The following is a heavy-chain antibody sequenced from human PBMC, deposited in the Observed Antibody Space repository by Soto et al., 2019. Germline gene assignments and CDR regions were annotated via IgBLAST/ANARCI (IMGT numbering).Heavy chain of an antibody. J-gene: IGHJ4*02. Sequence: EVQLLESGGGLVQPGGSLRLSCAASGFTFSNYAMSWVRQAPGKGLEWVSAISGPGDSTYFADSVKGRFTISRDNSKNTLYLQMNSLRAEDTAVYYCAKEGRSVGQSHFDYWGQGTLVTVSS. CDR2: ISGPGDST. V-gene: IGHV3-23*01. CDR3: AKEGRSVGQSHFDY. CDR1: GFTFSNYA. D-gene: IGHD3-16*01.